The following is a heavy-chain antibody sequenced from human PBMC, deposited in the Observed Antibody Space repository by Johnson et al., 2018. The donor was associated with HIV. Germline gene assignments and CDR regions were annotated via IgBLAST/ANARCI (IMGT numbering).Heavy chain of an antibody. Sequence: QVQLVESGGGVVQPGGSLRLSCAASGFTFSSYGMHWVRQAPGKGLEWVAFIRYDGSNKYYSDSVKGRFTISRDNSKNTLYLQMNSLTPEDTAVYYCAKDQLVGATYAAFDIWGQGTMVTVSS. CDR3: AKDQLVGATYAAFDI. J-gene: IGHJ3*02. V-gene: IGHV3-30*02. CDR2: IRYDGSNK. CDR1: GFTFSSYG. D-gene: IGHD1-26*01.